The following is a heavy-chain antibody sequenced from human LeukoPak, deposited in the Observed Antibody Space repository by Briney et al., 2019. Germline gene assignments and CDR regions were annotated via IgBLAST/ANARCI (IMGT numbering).Heavy chain of an antibody. D-gene: IGHD6-6*01. CDR2: IIPIFGTA. CDR3: ARADPQPRTNWFDP. V-gene: IGHV1-69*13. J-gene: IGHJ5*02. CDR1: GGTSISYA. Sequence: SVKVSCKASGGTSISYAISWVRQAPGQGLEWMGGIIPIFGTANYAQKFQGRVTITADESTSTAYMELSSLRSEDTAVYYCARADPQPRTNWFDPWGQGTLVTVSS.